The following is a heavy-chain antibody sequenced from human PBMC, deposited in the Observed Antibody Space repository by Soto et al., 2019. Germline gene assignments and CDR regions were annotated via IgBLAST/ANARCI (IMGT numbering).Heavy chain of an antibody. J-gene: IGHJ3*02. CDR3: ARGGTYYYDSSGSHLTAFDI. Sequence: SVKVSCKASGGTFSSYAISWVRQAPGQGLEWMGGIIPIFGTANYAQKFQGRVTITADESTSTAYMELSSLRSEDTAVYYCARGGTYYYDSSGSHLTAFDIWGQGTMVTVSS. D-gene: IGHD3-22*01. CDR2: IIPIFGTA. CDR1: GGTFSSYA. V-gene: IGHV1-69*13.